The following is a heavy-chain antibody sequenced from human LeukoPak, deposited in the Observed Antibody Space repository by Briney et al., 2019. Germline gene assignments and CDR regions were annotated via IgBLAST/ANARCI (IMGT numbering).Heavy chain of an antibody. V-gene: IGHV3-21*01. D-gene: IGHD3-3*01. Sequence: PGGSLRLSCAASGFTFSSYSMNWVRQAPGKGLEWVSSISSSSSYIYYADSVKGRFTISRDNAKNSLYLQMNSLRAEDTAVYYCASWGFLEWFQDYFDYWGQGTLVTVSS. J-gene: IGHJ4*02. CDR2: ISSSSSYI. CDR3: ASWGFLEWFQDYFDY. CDR1: GFTFSSYS.